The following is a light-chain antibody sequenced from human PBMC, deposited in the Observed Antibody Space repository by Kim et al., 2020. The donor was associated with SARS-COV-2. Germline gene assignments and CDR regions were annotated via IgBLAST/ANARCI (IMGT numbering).Light chain of an antibody. CDR2: WAS. V-gene: IGKV4-1*01. CDR3: QQYYSTPYT. Sequence: TATINCKSSQSVLYRSNNQNYLSWYQQKPGQPPKLLIYWASTREYGVPDRFSGSGSGTDFTLTISSLQAEDLAVYYCQQYYSTPYTFGQGTKLEI. CDR1: QSVLYRSNNQNY. J-gene: IGKJ2*01.